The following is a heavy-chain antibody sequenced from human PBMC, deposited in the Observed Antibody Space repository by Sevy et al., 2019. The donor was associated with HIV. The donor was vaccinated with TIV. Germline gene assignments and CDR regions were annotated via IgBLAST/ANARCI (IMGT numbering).Heavy chain of an antibody. CDR1: GFTLSYYG. CDR2: IKEDGSKR. V-gene: IGHV3-30*02. CDR3: TSVLFDY. J-gene: IGHJ4*02. Sequence: GGSLRLSCAASGFTLSYYGMHWVRQAPGKGLEWVTFIKEDGSKRFYADSVKGRFTVSRDNSKNTMSLQMNSLRAEDTAVYYCTSVLFDYWGQGALVTVSS. D-gene: IGHD3-10*01.